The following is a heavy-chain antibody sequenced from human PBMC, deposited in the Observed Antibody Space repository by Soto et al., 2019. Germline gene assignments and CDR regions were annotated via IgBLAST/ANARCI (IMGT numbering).Heavy chain of an antibody. CDR2: IYWDDDK. CDR1: GFSLSTSGVG. D-gene: IGHD4-17*01. Sequence: QITLKESGPTLVKPTQTLTLTCTFSGFSLSTSGVGVGWIRQPPGKALEWLALIYWDDDKRYSPSLKSRLTLTKDTSKNQVVPTMTNMDPVDTATYYSAHNDYCCAFDIWGQGTMVTVSS. CDR3: AHNDYCCAFDI. V-gene: IGHV2-5*02. J-gene: IGHJ3*02.